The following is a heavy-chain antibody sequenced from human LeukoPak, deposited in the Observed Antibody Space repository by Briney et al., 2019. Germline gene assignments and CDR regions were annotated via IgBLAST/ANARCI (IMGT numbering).Heavy chain of an antibody. CDR1: RFTFSSYA. CDR3: AREMGAATTYFDY. J-gene: IGHJ4*02. Sequence: LAGGSLRLSCAASRFTFSSYAMSWVRQAPGKGLEWVSVLYSGGKTYYADSAKGRFTISRDSSTNTLYLQMESLRAEDTAVYYCAREMGAATTYFDYWGQGTLVIVSS. CDR2: LYSGGKT. D-gene: IGHD1-1*01. V-gene: IGHV3-53*01.